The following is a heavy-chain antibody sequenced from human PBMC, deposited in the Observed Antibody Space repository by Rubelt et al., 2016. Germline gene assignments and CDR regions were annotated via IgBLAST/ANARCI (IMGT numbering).Heavy chain of an antibody. J-gene: IGHJ4*02. CDR1: GYTFTGYY. CDR3: ARFAIGGHSSGYLFDY. CDR2: INPNSGGT. D-gene: IGHD3-22*01. Sequence: QVQLVQSGAEVKKPGASVKVSCKASGYTFTGYYMHWVRQAPGQGLEWMGWINPNSGGTNYAQKLPGRGTMTRDTSISTAYMELSRLRSDDTAVYYCARFAIGGHSSGYLFDYWGQGTLVTVSS. V-gene: IGHV1-2*02.